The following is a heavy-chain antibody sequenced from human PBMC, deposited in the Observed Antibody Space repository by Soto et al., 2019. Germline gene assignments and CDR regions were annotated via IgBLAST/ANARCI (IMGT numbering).Heavy chain of an antibody. Sequence: QVQLVQSGAAVEKPGSSVKISCKASGDSFSSYTLRWMRQAPGHGLEWMGRIVPLLGTRNYAQKFQGSGTSIADKSTSTTFMELRRLRSEATALYYCARYLSAVAGTQAFEIWGQGTRVIVSS. CDR2: IVPLLGTR. D-gene: IGHD6-19*01. CDR1: GDSFSSYT. CDR3: ARYLSAVAGTQAFEI. V-gene: IGHV1-69*08. J-gene: IGHJ3*02.